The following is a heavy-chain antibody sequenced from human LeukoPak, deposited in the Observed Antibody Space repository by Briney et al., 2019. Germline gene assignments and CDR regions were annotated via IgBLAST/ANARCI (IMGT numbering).Heavy chain of an antibody. J-gene: IGHJ4*02. Sequence: PGGSLRLSCAASGFTFSSYAMSWVRQAPGKGLEWVSAIGGSGGSTYYADSVKGRFTISRDNSKNTLYLQMNSLRAEDTAVYYCAKDGPPIVVVVAATPGYFDYWGQGTLATVSS. CDR1: GFTFSSYA. V-gene: IGHV3-23*01. CDR2: IGGSGGST. CDR3: AKDGPPIVVVVAATPGYFDY. D-gene: IGHD2-15*01.